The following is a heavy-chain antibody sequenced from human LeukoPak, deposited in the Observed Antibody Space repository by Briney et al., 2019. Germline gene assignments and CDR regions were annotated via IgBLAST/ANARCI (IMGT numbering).Heavy chain of an antibody. CDR3: ARDLSSSWYYYYGMDV. CDR2: INPNSGGT. Sequence: ASVKVSCKASGYTFTGYYMHWVRQAPGQGLEWMGWINPNSGGTNYAQKLQGRVTMTRDTSISTAYMELSRLRSDDTAVYYCARDLSSSWYYYYGMDVWGQGTTVTVSS. D-gene: IGHD6-13*01. V-gene: IGHV1-2*02. CDR1: GYTFTGYY. J-gene: IGHJ6*01.